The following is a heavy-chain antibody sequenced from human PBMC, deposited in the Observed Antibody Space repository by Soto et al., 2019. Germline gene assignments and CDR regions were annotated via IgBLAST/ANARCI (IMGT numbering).Heavy chain of an antibody. V-gene: IGHV1-69*13. CDR2: IIPIFGTA. D-gene: IGHD2-2*01. CDR3: ARMVVVVPAANNWFDP. J-gene: IGHJ5*02. CDR1: GGTFSSYA. Sequence: GASVKVSCKASGGTFSSYAISWVRQAPGQGLEWMGGIIPIFGTANYAQKFQGRVTITADESTSTAYMELSSLRSEDTAVYYCARMVVVVPAANNWFDPWGQGTLVTVSS.